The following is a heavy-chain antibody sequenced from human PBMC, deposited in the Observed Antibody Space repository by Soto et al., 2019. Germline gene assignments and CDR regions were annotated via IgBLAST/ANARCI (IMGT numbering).Heavy chain of an antibody. J-gene: IGHJ4*02. D-gene: IGHD5-18*01. CDR1: GFNFGSYA. CDR2: VSGSGGSP. V-gene: IGHV3-23*01. Sequence: GGSLRLSCAASGFNFGSYAMGWVRQAPGKGLEWVSGVSGSGGSPYYADSVKGRLTISKDKSKNTLYLDLNNLRPEDTAVYFCVKGKESGYRGAFDSWGQGTMVAVSS. CDR3: VKGKESGYRGAFDS.